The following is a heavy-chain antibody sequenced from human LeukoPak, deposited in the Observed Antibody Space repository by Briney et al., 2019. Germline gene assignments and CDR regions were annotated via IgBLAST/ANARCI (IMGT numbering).Heavy chain of an antibody. Sequence: SVKVSCKASGGTFSSYAISWVRQAPGQGLEWMGGIIPIFGTANYAQKFQGRVTITADESTSTAYMELSSLRSEDTAVYYCARDIGLVRGIIMAHWGQGTQVTVSS. CDR1: GGTFSSYA. V-gene: IGHV1-69*13. D-gene: IGHD3-10*01. CDR2: IIPIFGTA. CDR3: ARDIGLVRGIIMAH. J-gene: IGHJ4*02.